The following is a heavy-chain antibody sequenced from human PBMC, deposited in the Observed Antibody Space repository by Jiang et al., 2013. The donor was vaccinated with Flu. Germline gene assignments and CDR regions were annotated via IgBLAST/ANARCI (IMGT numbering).Heavy chain of an antibody. J-gene: IGHJ4*02. Sequence: SRGLEWLGRTYYRSKWYNDYAEFVKSRITINPDTSKNQFSLQLNSVTPEDTAVYYCARAVHYYDSSGFYSGYYFDYWGQGTLVTVSS. V-gene: IGHV6-1*01. CDR2: TYYRSKWYN. CDR3: ARAVHYYDSSGFYSGYYFDY. D-gene: IGHD3-22*01.